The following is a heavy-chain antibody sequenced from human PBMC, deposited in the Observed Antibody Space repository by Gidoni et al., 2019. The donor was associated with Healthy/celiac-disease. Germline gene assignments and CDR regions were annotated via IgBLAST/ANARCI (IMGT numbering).Heavy chain of an antibody. CDR2: INPSGGST. V-gene: IGHV1-46*01. Sequence: QVQLVQSGAEVKKPGASVKVSCTASGYTFTSYYMHWVRQAPGQGLEWMGIINPSGGSTSYAQKFQGRVTMTRDTSTSTVYMELSSLRSEDTAVYYWASYTVTTSNFDYWGQGTLVTVSS. D-gene: IGHD4-17*01. CDR1: GYTFTSYY. CDR3: ASYTVTTSNFDY. J-gene: IGHJ4*02.